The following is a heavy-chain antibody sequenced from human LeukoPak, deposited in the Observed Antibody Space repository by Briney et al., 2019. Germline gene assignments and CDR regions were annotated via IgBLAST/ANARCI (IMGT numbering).Heavy chain of an antibody. D-gene: IGHD3-3*01. Sequence: SVKVSCKASGFTFTSSAVQWVRQARGQRLEWIGWIVVGSGNTNYAQKFQERVTITRDMSTSTAYMELNSLRAEDTAVYYCAKGGTIFGVVIPPGQHWGQGTLVTVSS. CDR1: GFTFTSSA. CDR2: IVVGSGNT. J-gene: IGHJ1*01. CDR3: AKGGTIFGVVIPPGQH. V-gene: IGHV1-58*01.